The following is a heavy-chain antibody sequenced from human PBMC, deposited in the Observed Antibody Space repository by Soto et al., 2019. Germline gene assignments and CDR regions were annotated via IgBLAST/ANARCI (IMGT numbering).Heavy chain of an antibody. V-gene: IGHV3-7*01. CDR2: TKPDGSEK. CDR1: GFIFNTHW. Sequence: GGSLRLSCAASGFIFNTHWMSWVRQAPEKGLEWVAHTKPDGSEKYYVDSAKGRFTISRDNTRNSLYLQMNSLRADDTALYYCVAWGTYLSNPWGQGTLVTVSS. CDR3: VAWGTYLSNP. D-gene: IGHD3-16*01. J-gene: IGHJ5*02.